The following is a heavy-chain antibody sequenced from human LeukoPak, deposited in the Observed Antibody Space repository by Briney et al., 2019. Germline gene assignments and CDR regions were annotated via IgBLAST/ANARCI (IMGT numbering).Heavy chain of an antibody. CDR2: LYHSDSI. CDR3: ARQHDSYHYYYVDV. Sequence: PSETLSLTCTVSGYSISSGYHWIWIRQPPGKGLEWIASLYHSDSIYFNSSLESRVTMSVDTSKNQFSLKLSFVTAADTAVYYCARQHDSYHYYYVDVWGKGTTVTVSS. D-gene: IGHD6-13*01. CDR1: GYSISSGYH. J-gene: IGHJ6*03. V-gene: IGHV4-38-2*02.